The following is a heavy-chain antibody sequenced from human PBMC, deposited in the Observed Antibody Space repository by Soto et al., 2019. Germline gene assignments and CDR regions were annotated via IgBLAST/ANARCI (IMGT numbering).Heavy chain of an antibody. V-gene: IGHV1-3*01. D-gene: IGHD3-9*01. CDR2: INAGNGNT. J-gene: IGHJ3*02. CDR1: GYTFTSYA. CDR3: ARSGYDILTGYYILGAFDI. Sequence: GASVKVSCKASGYTFTSYAMHWVRQAPGQRLEWMGWINAGNGNTKYSQKFQGRVTITRDTSASTAYMELSSLRSEDTAVYYCARSGYDILTGYYILGAFDIWGQGTMVTVSS.